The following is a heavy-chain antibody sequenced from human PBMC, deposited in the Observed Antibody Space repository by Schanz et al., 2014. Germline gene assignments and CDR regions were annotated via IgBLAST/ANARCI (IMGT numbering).Heavy chain of an antibody. J-gene: IGHJ4*02. CDR2: ISSSGGHI. CDR3: ARDGVAATTDFEY. CDR1: RFTFSNYA. Sequence: EVQLVESGGGLVQPRGSLRLSCAASRFTFSNYAMSWVRQAPGKGLEWVSSISSSGGHIYYADSVKGRFTITRDNSKNTRYLQRTGLRADDTAVYYCARDGVAATTDFEYWGQGALVTVSS. V-gene: IGHV3-23*04. D-gene: IGHD1-1*01.